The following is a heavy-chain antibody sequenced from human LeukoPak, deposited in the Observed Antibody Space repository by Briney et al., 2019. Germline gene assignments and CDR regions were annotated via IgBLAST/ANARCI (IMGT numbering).Heavy chain of an antibody. CDR2: IYYSGST. Sequence: SGTLSLTCTVSGGSISSYYWSWIRQPPGKGLEWIGYIYYSGSTNYNPSLKSRVTISVDTSKNQFSLKLSSVTAADTAVYYCARAVDGDGYPNWFDPWGQGTLVTVSS. D-gene: IGHD5-24*01. J-gene: IGHJ5*02. V-gene: IGHV4-59*01. CDR3: ARAVDGDGYPNWFDP. CDR1: GGSISSYY.